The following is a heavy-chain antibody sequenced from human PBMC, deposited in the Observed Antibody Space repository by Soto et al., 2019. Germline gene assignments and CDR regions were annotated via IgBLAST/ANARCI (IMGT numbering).Heavy chain of an antibody. D-gene: IGHD1-7*01. CDR1: GCIFHGYG. J-gene: IGHJ4*02. Sequence: PGGSLRLSCAVPGCIFHGYGMHWVRQATGKGLEWVAIIRFDGSNEEYADSVKGRFTISRDNSKNTLYLQMNTLGAEDTAVYYCARDGIGGTVFRGYLDYWGRGTVVTVSS. CDR2: IRFDGSNE. CDR3: ARDGIGGTVFRGYLDY. V-gene: IGHV3-33*01.